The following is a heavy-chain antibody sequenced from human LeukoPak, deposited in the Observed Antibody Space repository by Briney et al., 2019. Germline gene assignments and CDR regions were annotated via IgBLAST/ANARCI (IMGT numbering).Heavy chain of an antibody. Sequence: ASVKVSCKASGYTFTSYDMHWVRQTPGQGLEWMGIINPSGDSTSYAQKFQGRVTMTRDTSTSTVYMELSSLRSEDTAVYYCARSIPPAAYYFDYWGQGTLATVSS. D-gene: IGHD6-13*01. J-gene: IGHJ4*02. CDR1: GYTFTSYD. V-gene: IGHV1-46*01. CDR2: INPSGDST. CDR3: ARSIPPAAYYFDY.